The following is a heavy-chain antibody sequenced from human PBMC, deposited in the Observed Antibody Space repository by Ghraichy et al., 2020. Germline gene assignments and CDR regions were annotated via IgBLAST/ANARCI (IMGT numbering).Heavy chain of an antibody. D-gene: IGHD3-3*01. CDR1: GGSISSYY. V-gene: IGHV4-59*01. CDR3: ARSSPTYDFWSGYPTYYYMDV. Sequence: SQTLSLTCTVSGGSISSYYWSWIRQPPGKGLEWIGYIYYSGSTNYNPSLKSRVTISVDTSKNQFSLKLSSVTAADTAVYYCARSSPTYDFWSGYPTYYYMDVWGKGTTVTVSS. CDR2: IYYSGST. J-gene: IGHJ6*03.